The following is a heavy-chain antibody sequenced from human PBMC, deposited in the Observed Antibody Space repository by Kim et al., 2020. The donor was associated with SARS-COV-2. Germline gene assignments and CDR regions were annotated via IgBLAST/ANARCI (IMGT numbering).Heavy chain of an antibody. CDR1: GGTFSSYA. V-gene: IGHV1-69*13. Sequence: SVKVSCKASGGTFSSYAISWVRQAPGQGLEWMGGIIPIFGTANYAQKFQGRVTITADESTSTAYMELSSLRSEDTAVYYCARPEFSSGDAFDIWGQVTMVTVSS. J-gene: IGHJ3*02. D-gene: IGHD6-19*01. CDR3: ARPEFSSGDAFDI. CDR2: IIPIFGTA.